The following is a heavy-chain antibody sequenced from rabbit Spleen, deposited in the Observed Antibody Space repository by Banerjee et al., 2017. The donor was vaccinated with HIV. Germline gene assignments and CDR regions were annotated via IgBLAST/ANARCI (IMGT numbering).Heavy chain of an antibody. D-gene: IGHD4-1*01. CDR3: ARDLAGAIGWNFYL. CDR1: GFSFSGRDV. CDR2: INAATAKP. Sequence: QEQLVESGGGLVKPEGSLTLTCKASGFSFSGRDVMCWVRQAPGKGLEWIACINAATAKPVYATWAKGRFTISRTSSTTVTLQMTSLTAADTATYFCARDLAGAIGWNFYLWGPGTLVTVS. V-gene: IGHV1S45*01. J-gene: IGHJ4*01.